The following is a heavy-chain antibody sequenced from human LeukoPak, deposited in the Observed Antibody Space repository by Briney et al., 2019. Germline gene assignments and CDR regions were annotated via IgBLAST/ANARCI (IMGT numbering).Heavy chain of an antibody. CDR2: ISVGGSTM. CDR3: ARDPPTVPYYFDC. J-gene: IGHJ4*02. CDR1: GFTFSSYE. V-gene: IGHV3-48*03. D-gene: IGHD4-17*01. Sequence: PGGSLRLSCAASGFTFSSYEMNWVRQAPGKGLEWVSYISVGGSTMYYADSVKGRFTISRDTAKNSLYLQMNSLRAEDTAVYYRARDPPTVPYYFDCWGRGTLVTVSS.